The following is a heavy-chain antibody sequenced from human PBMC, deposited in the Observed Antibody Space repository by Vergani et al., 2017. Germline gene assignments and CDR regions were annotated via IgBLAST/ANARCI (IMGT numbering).Heavy chain of an antibody. CDR3: AKVGYYYDSSGYYNDY. CDR2: ISYDGSNK. D-gene: IGHD3-22*01. V-gene: IGHV3-30*18. Sequence: QVQLVESGGGVVQPGRSLRLSCAASGFTFSSYGMHWVRQAPGKGLEWVAVISYDGSNKYYADSVKGRFTISRDNSKNTLYLQMNSLRAEDTAVYYCAKVGYYYDSSGYYNDYWGQGTLVTVSS. CDR1: GFTFSSYG. J-gene: IGHJ4*02.